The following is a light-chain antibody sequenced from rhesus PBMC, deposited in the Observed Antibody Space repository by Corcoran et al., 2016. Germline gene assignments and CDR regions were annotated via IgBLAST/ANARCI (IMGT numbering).Light chain of an antibody. CDR3: QQHHTTPRT. Sequence: DIQMTQFPSSLSASVGDRVTITCRASKDRSKWIAWYQQKQGKAPKLLIYKASTLQSGVPSRFSGSGSGTEFTLTISSLRPEDFATYCCQQHHTTPRTFGLGTKVEIK. CDR1: KDRSKW. J-gene: IGKJ1*01. V-gene: IGKV1-21*01. CDR2: KAS.